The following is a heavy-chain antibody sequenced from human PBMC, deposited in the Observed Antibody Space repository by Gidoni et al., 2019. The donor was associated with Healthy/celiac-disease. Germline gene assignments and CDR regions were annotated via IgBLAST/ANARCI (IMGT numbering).Heavy chain of an antibody. CDR1: GGSFSGYY. CDR2: INHSGST. D-gene: IGHD6-13*01. J-gene: IGHJ4*02. V-gene: IGHV4-34*01. Sequence: QVQLQQWGAGLLKPSETLSLTCAVYGGSFSGYYWSWIRQPPGKGLEWIGEINHSGSTNYNPSLKSRVTISVDTSKNQFSLKLSSVTAADTAVYYCARGLPPLPLAAAAHYRPPVAGNEGYFDYWGQGTLVTVSS. CDR3: ARGLPPLPLAAAAHYRPPVAGNEGYFDY.